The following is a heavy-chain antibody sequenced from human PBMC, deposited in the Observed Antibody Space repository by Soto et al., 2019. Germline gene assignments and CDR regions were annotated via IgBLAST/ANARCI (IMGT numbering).Heavy chain of an antibody. CDR3: TRDEGGSYDSWFHP. Sequence: EVQVVESGGGLVKPGGSLTLSCNFTFSMYSMNWVRQAPGKGLEWVPSISSGAAYIKYAGSVQGRFTISRDNAKNTVSLQMSSLRVEDTAVYFCTRDEGGSYDSWFHPWGQGTQVTVSA. J-gene: IGHJ5*02. CDR2: ISSGAAYI. V-gene: IGHV3-21*06. CDR1: TFSMYS. D-gene: IGHD1-26*01.